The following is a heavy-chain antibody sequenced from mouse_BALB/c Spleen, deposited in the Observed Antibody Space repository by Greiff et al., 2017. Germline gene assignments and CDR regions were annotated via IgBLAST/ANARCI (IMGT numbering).Heavy chain of an antibody. J-gene: IGHJ1*01. V-gene: IGHV1-67*01. Sequence: QVQLKESGPELVRPGVSVKISCKGSGYTFTDYAMHWVKQSHAKSLEWIGVISTYYGNTNYNQKFKGKATMTVDKSSSTAYMELARLTSEDSAIYYCARATTVGGYFDVWGAGTTVTVSS. CDR3: ARATTVGGYFDV. D-gene: IGHD1-1*01. CDR2: ISTYYGNT. CDR1: GYTFTDYA.